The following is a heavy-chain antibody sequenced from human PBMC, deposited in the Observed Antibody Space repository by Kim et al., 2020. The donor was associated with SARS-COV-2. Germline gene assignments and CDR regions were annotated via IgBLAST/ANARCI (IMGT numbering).Heavy chain of an antibody. V-gene: IGHV3-23*01. Sequence: GGSLRLSCEVSGFRFSIHAMSWVRRTPESRLEWLSAISADGSRAYYADSVRGRFTVSRDNSKNTLYLQLNDLRVDDTTVYQCAREFYLNNSWYEFLESWGKGTRVTVSS. J-gene: IGHJ5*02. CDR1: GFRFSIHA. CDR3: AREFYLNNSWYEFLES. CDR2: ISADGSRA. D-gene: IGHD6-13*01.